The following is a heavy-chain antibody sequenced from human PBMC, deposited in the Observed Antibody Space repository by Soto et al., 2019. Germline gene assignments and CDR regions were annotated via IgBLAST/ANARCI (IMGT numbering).Heavy chain of an antibody. CDR2: TNHSGST. Sequence: SETLSLTCAVYGGSFSGYYWSWIRQPPGKGLEWIGETNHSGSTNYNPSLKSRVTISVDTSKNQFSLKLSSVTAADTAVYYCGRDIRYYYYYMDVWGKGTTVTV. J-gene: IGHJ6*03. CDR3: GRDIRYYYYYMDV. CDR1: GGSFSGYY. D-gene: IGHD2-2*02. V-gene: IGHV4-34*01.